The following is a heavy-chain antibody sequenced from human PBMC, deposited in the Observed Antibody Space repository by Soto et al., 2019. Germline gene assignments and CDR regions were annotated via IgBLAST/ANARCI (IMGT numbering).Heavy chain of an antibody. D-gene: IGHD2-21*01. CDR1: GFTFSSDA. V-gene: IGHV3-23*01. J-gene: IGHJ4*02. CDR3: AKDLWRDIAY. CDR2: ISGSGGST. Sequence: GGSLRLSCAASGFTFSSDAMNWVRQAPGKGLEWVSVISGSGGSTYYADSVKGRFTISRDNSKNTLYLQMNSLRAEDTAIYYCAKDLWRDIAYWGQGTLVTVSS.